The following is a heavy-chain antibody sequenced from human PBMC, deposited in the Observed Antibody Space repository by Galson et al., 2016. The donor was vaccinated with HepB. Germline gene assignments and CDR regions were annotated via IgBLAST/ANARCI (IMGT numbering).Heavy chain of an antibody. J-gene: IGHJ4*02. V-gene: IGHV3-30*10. D-gene: IGHD3-9*01. CDR1: GFNFSSYS. Sequence: SLRLSCAASGFNFSSYSMHWVRRAPDRGLEWVAHITQAGKKRYYTDSVKGRFTISRDNSKDSLYLQMNSLRAEDTAVYYCARATKYDSDDYLHYWGQGTLVTVAS. CDR3: ARATKYDSDDYLHY. CDR2: ITQAGKKR.